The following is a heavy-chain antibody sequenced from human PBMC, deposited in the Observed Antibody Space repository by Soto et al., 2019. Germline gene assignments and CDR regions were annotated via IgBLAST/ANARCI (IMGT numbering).Heavy chain of an antibody. CDR3: ARVATPDSPAVAGTFD. V-gene: IGHV4-34*01. CDR2: INHSGST. J-gene: IGHJ4*02. D-gene: IGHD6-19*01. CDR1: GGSFSGYY. Sequence: SETLSLTCAVYGGSFSGYYWSWIRQPPGKGLEWIGEINHSGSTNYNPSLKSRVTISVDTSKNQFSLKLSSVTAADTAVYYCARVATPDSPAVAGTFDWGQGTLVTVSS.